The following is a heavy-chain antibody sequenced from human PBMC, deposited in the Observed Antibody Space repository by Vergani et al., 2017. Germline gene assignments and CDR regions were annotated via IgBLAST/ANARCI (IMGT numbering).Heavy chain of an antibody. CDR2: IYHSGST. CDR3: ARLSLGYCSSTSCPLLAYGMDV. V-gene: IGHV4-38-2*01. D-gene: IGHD2-2*01. Sequence: QVQLQESGPGLVKPSETLSLTCAVSGYSISSGYYWGWIRQPPGKGLEWIGSIYHSGSTYYNPSLKSRVTISVDTSKNQFSLKLSSVTAAHTAVYYCARLSLGYCSSTSCPLLAYGMDVWGQGTTVTVSS. J-gene: IGHJ6*02. CDR1: GYSISSGYY.